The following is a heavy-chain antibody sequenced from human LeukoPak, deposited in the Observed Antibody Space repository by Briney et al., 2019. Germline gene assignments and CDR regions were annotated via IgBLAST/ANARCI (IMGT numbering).Heavy chain of an antibody. CDR1: GFTFDNYA. CDR2: ISASGGTT. D-gene: IGHD2-21*01. J-gene: IGHJ4*02. CDR3: TRALGGDYDY. V-gene: IGHV3-23*01. Sequence: SGGSLRLSCAASGFTFDNYAMNWVRQVPGKGLEWVSLISASGGTTYYADSVKGRFTISRDNSKNTVYMQMNSLRAEDTAVYYCTRALGGDYDYWGQGTLVTVSS.